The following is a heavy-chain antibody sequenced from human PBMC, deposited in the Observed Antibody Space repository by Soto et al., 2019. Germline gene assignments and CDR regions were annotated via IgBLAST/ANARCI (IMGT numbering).Heavy chain of an antibody. Sequence: SETLSLTCTVSGGSISSGGYYWSWIRQHPGKGLEWIGYIYYSGSTYYNPSLKSRVTISVDTSKNQFSLKLSSVTAADTAVYYCARGYSSLGYYFDYWGQGTLVTVSS. CDR3: ARGYSSLGYYFDY. CDR2: IYYSGST. V-gene: IGHV4-31*03. CDR1: GGSISSGGYY. J-gene: IGHJ4*02. D-gene: IGHD6-13*01.